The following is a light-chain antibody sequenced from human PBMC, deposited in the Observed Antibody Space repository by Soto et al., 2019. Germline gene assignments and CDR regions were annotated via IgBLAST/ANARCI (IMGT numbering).Light chain of an antibody. CDR3: QQYNTYPLT. CDR1: QSISTW. V-gene: IGKV1-5*03. Sequence: DIQMTQSPSTLSASVGDRVTITCRASQSISTWLAWYQQKPGKAPKLLIYKASSLEGGVQSRFSGSGSGTEFNITVSSLQPDDFATYYCQQYNTYPLTFGGGTTVEIK. J-gene: IGKJ4*01. CDR2: KAS.